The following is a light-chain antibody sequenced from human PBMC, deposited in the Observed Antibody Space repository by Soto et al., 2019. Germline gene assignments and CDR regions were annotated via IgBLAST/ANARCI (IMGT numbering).Light chain of an antibody. J-gene: IGKJ5*01. Sequence: ENVLTQSPGTLSLSPGEEATLSCRASQSVDSNYLAWYQQKPGQTPRLIIYGASGRADGIPHRFSGSGFGTDFTLTISKVEPEDFAVYYCQQYGTPRSVTFGQGTRLEIK. CDR2: GAS. CDR1: QSVDSNY. CDR3: QQYGTPRSVT. V-gene: IGKV3-20*01.